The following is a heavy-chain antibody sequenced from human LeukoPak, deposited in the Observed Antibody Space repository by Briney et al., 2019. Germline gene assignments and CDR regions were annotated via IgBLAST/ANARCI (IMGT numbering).Heavy chain of an antibody. Sequence: SETLSLTCAVYGGTFSGYYWSWIRQPPGKGLEWIGEINHSGSTNYNPSLKSRVTISVDTSKNQFSLKLSSVTAADTAVYYCAREEYSSSLRWGNYYYYMDVWGKGTTVTVSS. V-gene: IGHV4-34*01. CDR3: AREEYSSSLRWGNYYYYMDV. CDR2: INHSGST. CDR1: GGTFSGYY. D-gene: IGHD6-6*01. J-gene: IGHJ6*03.